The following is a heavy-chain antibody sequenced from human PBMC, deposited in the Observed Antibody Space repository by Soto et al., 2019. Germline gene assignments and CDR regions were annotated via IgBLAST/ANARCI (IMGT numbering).Heavy chain of an antibody. J-gene: IGHJ4*02. CDR3: ARQTTGVPQYYFDY. D-gene: IGHD4-17*01. CDR2: IYYSGST. Sequence: SETLSLTCTVSGGSVSSGSYYWSWVRQPPGKGLEWLGYIYYSGSTNYNPSLKSRVTISVDTSKNQFSLKLSSVTAADTAVYYCARQTTGVPQYYFDYWGQGTLVTVSS. CDR1: GGSVSSGSYY. V-gene: IGHV4-61*01.